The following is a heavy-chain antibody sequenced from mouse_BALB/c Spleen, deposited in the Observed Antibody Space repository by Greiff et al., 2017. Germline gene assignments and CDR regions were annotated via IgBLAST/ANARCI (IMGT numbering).Heavy chain of an antibody. CDR1: GFNIKDYY. V-gene: IGHV14-1*02. Sequence: VQLKQSGAELVRPGALVKLSCKASGFNIKDYYMHWVKQRPEQGLEWIGWIDPENGNTIYDPKFQGKASITADTSSNTAYLQLSSLTSKDTAVYYCASGYDDGYAMDYWGQGTSVTVSS. D-gene: IGHD2-14*01. CDR3: ASGYDDGYAMDY. J-gene: IGHJ4*01. CDR2: IDPENGNT.